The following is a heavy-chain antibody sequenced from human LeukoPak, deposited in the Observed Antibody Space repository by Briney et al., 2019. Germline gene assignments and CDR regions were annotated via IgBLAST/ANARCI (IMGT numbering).Heavy chain of an antibody. J-gene: IGHJ5*02. CDR1: GYTFTSYA. D-gene: IGHD3-3*01. CDR3: ARHIEYYDFWSGYHTYNWFDP. Sequence: ASVKVSCKASGYTFTSYAMHWVRQAPGQRLEWMGWINAGNGNTKYSQKFQGRVTITRDTSASTAYMELSSLRSEDTAVYYCARHIEYYDFWSGYHTYNWFDPWGQGTLVTVSS. V-gene: IGHV1-3*01. CDR2: INAGNGNT.